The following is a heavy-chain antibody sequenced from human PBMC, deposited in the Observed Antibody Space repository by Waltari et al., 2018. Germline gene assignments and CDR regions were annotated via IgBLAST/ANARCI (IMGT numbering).Heavy chain of an antibody. J-gene: IGHJ6*03. CDR1: GYTFTSYG. CDR2: ISAYNGNT. Sequence: QVQLVQSGAEVKKPGASVKVSCKASGYTFTSYGISWVRQDPVQGLVWMGWISAYNGNTNYAQKLQGRVTMTTDTSTSTAYMELRSLRSDDTAVYYCARVGYCSSTSCYYGYYYYYMDVWGKGTTVTISS. D-gene: IGHD2-2*03. CDR3: ARVGYCSSTSCYYGYYYYYMDV. V-gene: IGHV1-18*01.